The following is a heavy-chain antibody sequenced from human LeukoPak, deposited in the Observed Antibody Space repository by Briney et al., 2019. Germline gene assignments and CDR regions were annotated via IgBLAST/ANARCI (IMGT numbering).Heavy chain of an antibody. J-gene: IGHJ1*01. Sequence: PGGSLRLSCAASGFTVSSNYMSWVRQAPGKGLEWVSVIYSGGSTYSADSVKGRFTISRDNSKNTLHLQMNSLRAEDTAVYYCARDTDYYGSGRHGYFDHWGQGTLVTVSS. CDR1: GFTVSSNY. D-gene: IGHD3-10*01. CDR2: IYSGGST. V-gene: IGHV3-66*01. CDR3: ARDTDYYGSGRHGYFDH.